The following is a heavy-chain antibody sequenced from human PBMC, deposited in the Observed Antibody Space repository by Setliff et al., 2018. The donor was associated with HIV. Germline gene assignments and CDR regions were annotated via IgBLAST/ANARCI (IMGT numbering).Heavy chain of an antibody. CDR3: ARELCTGGYCYSDY. CDR1: GFTVSRYY. Sequence: PGGSLRLSCAASGFTVSRYYMSWVRQAPGKGLEWVSIIYSGGTTYYADSVKGRFTISRDNAKNSLYLQMNSLRAEDTAVFYCARELCTGGYCYSDYWGQGTLVTVSS. CDR2: IYSGGTT. V-gene: IGHV3-53*01. J-gene: IGHJ4*02. D-gene: IGHD2-8*02.